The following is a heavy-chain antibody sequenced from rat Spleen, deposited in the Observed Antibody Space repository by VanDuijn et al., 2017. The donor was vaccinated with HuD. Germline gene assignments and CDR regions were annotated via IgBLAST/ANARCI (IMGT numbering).Heavy chain of an antibody. V-gene: IGHV5-20*01. D-gene: IGHD1-9*01. Sequence: EVQLVESGGGLVQPGRSLKLSCAASGFTFSDYYMAWVRQAPTKGLEWVASISYDGGSRTYYPDSVKGRFTISRDDAKSSLYLQVNSLKSEDTATYYCATHPSRGLRVYRYYFDYWGQGVMVTVSS. CDR1: GFTFSDYY. CDR2: ISYDGGSRT. J-gene: IGHJ2*01. CDR3: ATHPSRGLRVYRYYFDY.